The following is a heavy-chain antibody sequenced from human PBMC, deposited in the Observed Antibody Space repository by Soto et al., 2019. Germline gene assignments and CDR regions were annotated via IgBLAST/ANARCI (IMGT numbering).Heavy chain of an antibody. V-gene: IGHV4-30-4*01. CDR2: IYYSGNT. Sequence: SETLSLTCTVSGGSINSGDYYWSWIRQPPGKGLEWIGYIYYSGNTYHNPSLKSRINISLDTSKNQFSLRLSSVTAADTAVYYCATVPTYYYDRSGYANAFDMWGQGTMVTVSS. CDR3: ATVPTYYYDRSGYANAFDM. J-gene: IGHJ3*02. D-gene: IGHD3-22*01. CDR1: GGSINSGDYY.